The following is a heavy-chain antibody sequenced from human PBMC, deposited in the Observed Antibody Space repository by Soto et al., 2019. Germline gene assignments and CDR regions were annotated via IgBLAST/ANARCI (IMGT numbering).Heavy chain of an antibody. CDR2: LSTNGGST. V-gene: IGHV3-64*01. J-gene: IGHJ6*02. D-gene: IGHD3-10*01. Sequence: EVQLVESGGGLVQPGGSLRLSCAASGFTFSSYAMHCVRQAPGKGLEYFSALSTNGGSTYYANSVKGRFTISRDNSKNTLYLQMGRLSVEDMAVYYCARAGFWYGSGIYGYGIDVWGQGTMVT. CDR1: GFTFSSYA. CDR3: ARAGFWYGSGIYGYGIDV.